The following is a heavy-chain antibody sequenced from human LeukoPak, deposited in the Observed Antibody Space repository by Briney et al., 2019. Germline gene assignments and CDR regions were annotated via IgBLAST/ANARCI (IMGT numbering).Heavy chain of an antibody. V-gene: IGHV4-30-4*01. CDR1: GGSISSGDYY. Sequence: KTSETLSLTRTVSGGSISSGDYYWSWIRQPPGKGLEWIGYIYYSGSTYYNPSLKSRVTISVDTSKNQFSLKLSSVTAAETAVYYCAREQFRAVLVPAAMAGGAFDIWGQGTMVTVSS. D-gene: IGHD2-2*01. CDR2: IYYSGST. CDR3: AREQFRAVLVPAAMAGGAFDI. J-gene: IGHJ3*02.